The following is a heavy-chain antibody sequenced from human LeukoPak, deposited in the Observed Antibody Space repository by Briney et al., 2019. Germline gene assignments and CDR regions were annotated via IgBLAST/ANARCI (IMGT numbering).Heavy chain of an antibody. V-gene: IGHV3-53*01. CDR1: GFTVSSNY. D-gene: IGHD5/OR15-5a*01. CDR2: IYSGGST. J-gene: IGHJ6*02. CDR3: AKVSPSYYGMDV. Sequence: GGSLRLSCAASGFTVSSNYMSWVRQAPGKGLEWVSVIYSGGSTYYADSVKGRFTISRDNSKNTLYLQMNSLRAEDTAVYYCAKVSPSYYGMDVWGQGTTVTVSS.